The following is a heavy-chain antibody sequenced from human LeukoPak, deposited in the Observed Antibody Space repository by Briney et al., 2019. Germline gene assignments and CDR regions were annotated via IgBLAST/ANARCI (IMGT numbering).Heavy chain of an antibody. CDR1: GFTFSSFG. CDR3: ASAGYYDFWSGYREKPFDY. Sequence: GTLRLSCAASGFTFSSFGMTWVRQAPGKGLEWIGEINHSGSTNYNPSLKSRVTISVDTSKNQFSLKLSSVTAADTAVYYCASAGYYDFWSGYREKPFDYWGQGTLVTVSS. CDR2: INHSGST. D-gene: IGHD3-3*01. V-gene: IGHV4-34*01. J-gene: IGHJ4*02.